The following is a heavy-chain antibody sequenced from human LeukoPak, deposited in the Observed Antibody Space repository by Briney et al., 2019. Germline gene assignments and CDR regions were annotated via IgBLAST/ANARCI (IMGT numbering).Heavy chain of an antibody. D-gene: IGHD3-22*01. Sequence: SVKVSCKASGGTFSSYAISWVRQAPGQGLEWIGRIIPIFGIANYAQKFQGRVTITADKSTSTACMELSSLRSEDTAVYYCARDLGYYDSSGLTWGQGTLVTVSS. CDR3: ARDLGYYDSSGLT. CDR1: GGTFSSYA. J-gene: IGHJ4*02. CDR2: IIPIFGIA. V-gene: IGHV1-69*04.